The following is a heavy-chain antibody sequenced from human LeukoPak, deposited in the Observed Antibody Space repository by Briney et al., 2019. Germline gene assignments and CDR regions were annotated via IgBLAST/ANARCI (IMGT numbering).Heavy chain of an antibody. CDR1: GFTFSSYS. D-gene: IGHD1-1*01. CDR3: ASGFTGTFTDY. CDR2: ISSSSSYI. Sequence: GGSLRLSRAASGFTFSSYSMNWVRQAPGKGLEWVSSISSSSSYIYYADSVKGRFTISRDNAKNSPYLQMNSLRAEDTAVYYCASGFTGTFTDYWGQGTLVTVSS. V-gene: IGHV3-21*01. J-gene: IGHJ4*02.